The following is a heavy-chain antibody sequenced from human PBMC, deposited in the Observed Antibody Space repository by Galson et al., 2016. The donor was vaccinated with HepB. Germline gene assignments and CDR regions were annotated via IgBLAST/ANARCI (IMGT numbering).Heavy chain of an antibody. CDR3: VRWGNYRKLDL. J-gene: IGHJ5*02. D-gene: IGHD5-24*01. Sequence: SLRLSCAASGFTFRNHGMHWVRQAPGKGLEWVAVIYYGGSEYAESVKGRFTISRDDSKETLDLQMDSLRVGDTAVYYCVRWGNYRKLDLWGQGILVTVSS. CDR2: IYYGGS. V-gene: IGHV3-33*01. CDR1: GFTFRNHG.